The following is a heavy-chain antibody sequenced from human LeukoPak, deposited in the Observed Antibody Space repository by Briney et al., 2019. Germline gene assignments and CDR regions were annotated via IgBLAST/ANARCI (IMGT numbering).Heavy chain of an antibody. J-gene: IGHJ5*02. Sequence: ASVKVSCKASGYSFTTYNVHWVRQAPGQGLEWMGIINPTDGSTSYARNFQGRVTVTRDTSTSTVYMELSSLRSEDTALYYCARVSDIVYSRGFDPWGQGTLVTVSS. CDR1: GYSFTTYN. CDR2: INPTDGST. V-gene: IGHV1-46*01. D-gene: IGHD2-15*01. CDR3: ARVSDIVYSRGFDP.